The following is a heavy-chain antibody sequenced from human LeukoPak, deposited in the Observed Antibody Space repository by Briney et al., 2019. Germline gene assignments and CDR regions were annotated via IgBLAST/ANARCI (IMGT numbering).Heavy chain of an antibody. CDR1: GYTFTSYY. V-gene: IGHV1-8*02. D-gene: IGHD3-22*01. J-gene: IGHJ4*02. CDR2: MNPNSGNT. CDR3: ARVRGYDSSGYYLGY. Sequence: ASVKVSCKASGYTFTSYYMHWVRQAPGQGLEWMGWMNPNSGNTGYAQKFQGRVTMTRNTSISTAYMELSSLRSEDTAVYYCARVRGYDSSGYYLGYWGQGTLVTVSS.